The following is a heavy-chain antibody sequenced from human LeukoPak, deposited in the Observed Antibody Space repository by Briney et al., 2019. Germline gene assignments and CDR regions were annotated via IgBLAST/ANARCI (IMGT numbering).Heavy chain of an antibody. V-gene: IGHV1-69*01. CDR2: IIPIFGTA. CDR1: GGTFSSYA. Sequence: GASVKVSCKASGGTFSSYAISWVRQAPGQGLEWMGGIIPIFGTANYAQKFQGRVTITADESTSTAYMELSSLRSEDTAVYYCARDSDRLTGIPGSGVAFDIWGQGTMVTVSS. D-gene: IGHD1-20*01. CDR3: ARDSDRLTGIPGSGVAFDI. J-gene: IGHJ3*02.